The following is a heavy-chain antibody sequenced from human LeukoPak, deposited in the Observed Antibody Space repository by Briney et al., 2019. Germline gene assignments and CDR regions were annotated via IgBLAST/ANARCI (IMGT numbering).Heavy chain of an antibody. V-gene: IGHV7-4-1*02. CDR2: INTNTGNP. D-gene: IGHD3-3*01. CDR3: ARDLVTDYSPVRFLEWLSLLDP. CDR1: GYTFTSYA. Sequence: GASVKVSCKASGYTFTSYAMNWVRQAPGQGLEWMGWINTNTGNPTYAQGFTGRFVFSLDTSVSTAYLQMSSLKAEDTAVYYCARDLVTDYSPVRFLEWLSLLDPWGQGTLVTVSS. J-gene: IGHJ5*02.